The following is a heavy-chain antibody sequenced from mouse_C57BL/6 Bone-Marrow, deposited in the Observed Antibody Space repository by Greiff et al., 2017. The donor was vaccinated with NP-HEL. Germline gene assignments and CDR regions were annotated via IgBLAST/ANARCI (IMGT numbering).Heavy chain of an antibody. CDR1: GYTFTSYT. Sequence: QVQLQQSGAELARPGASVKMSCKASGYTFTSYTMHWVKQRPGQGLEWIGYINPSSGYTKYNQKFKDKATLTADKSSSTAYMQLSSLTSEDSAVYYCAPYDGYYHFAYWGQGTLVTVSA. V-gene: IGHV1-4*01. J-gene: IGHJ3*01. D-gene: IGHD2-3*01. CDR3: APYDGYYHFAY. CDR2: INPSSGYT.